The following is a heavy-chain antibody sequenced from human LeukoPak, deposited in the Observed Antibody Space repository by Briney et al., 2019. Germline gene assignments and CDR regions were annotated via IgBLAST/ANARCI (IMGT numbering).Heavy chain of an antibody. Sequence: GGSLRLSCAASGFTFSSYAMSWVRQAPGKGLEWVSAIGGSGGGTYYADSVKGRFTISRDNSKNTLYLQMNSLRAEDTAVYYCAKDRGEWLVSPPDYWGQGTLVTVSS. CDR3: AKDRGEWLVSPPDY. CDR1: GFTFSSYA. J-gene: IGHJ4*02. D-gene: IGHD6-19*01. CDR2: IGGSGGGT. V-gene: IGHV3-23*01.